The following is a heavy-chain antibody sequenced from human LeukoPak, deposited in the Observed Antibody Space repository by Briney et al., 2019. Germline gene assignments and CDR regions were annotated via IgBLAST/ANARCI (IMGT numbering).Heavy chain of an antibody. J-gene: IGHJ3*02. V-gene: IGHV4-59*01. CDR3: ARSRGYSGYAYDAFDI. Sequence: SETLSLTCSVSGVSINNYYWGWIREPPGRGLEWIGYVYYRGSTNYNPSLKSRVTISVDTSKNQFSLKLSSVTAADTAVYYCARSRGYSGYAYDAFDIWGQGTMVTVSS. D-gene: IGHD5-12*01. CDR1: GVSINNYY. CDR2: VYYRGST.